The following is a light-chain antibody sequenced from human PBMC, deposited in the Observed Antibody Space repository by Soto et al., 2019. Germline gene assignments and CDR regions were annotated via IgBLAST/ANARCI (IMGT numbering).Light chain of an antibody. Sequence: DIQMTQSPSTLSASVGDRVTITCRASQSIRSWLAWYQQKPGKAPELLISKASSLESGVPSRFSCSGSGTEFTLTISSLQPDDFATYYCQQYNSYPYTFGQGTKLEIK. CDR3: QQYNSYPYT. CDR2: KAS. CDR1: QSIRSW. J-gene: IGKJ2*01. V-gene: IGKV1-5*03.